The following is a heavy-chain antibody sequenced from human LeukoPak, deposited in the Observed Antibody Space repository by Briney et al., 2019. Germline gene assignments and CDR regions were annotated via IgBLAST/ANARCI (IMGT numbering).Heavy chain of an antibody. D-gene: IGHD1-26*01. CDR2: IYYSGTT. J-gene: IGHJ4*02. V-gene: IGHV4-59*02. CDR3: ARWDSGSYFLDY. CDR1: GGSVSSYY. Sequence: PSETLSLTRTVSGGSVSSYYWNWIRQPPGKGLEWIGYIYYSGTTNYNPSLKSRVTISVDTSKNQFSLKLSSVTAADTAVYYCARWDSGSYFLDYWGQGTLVTVSS.